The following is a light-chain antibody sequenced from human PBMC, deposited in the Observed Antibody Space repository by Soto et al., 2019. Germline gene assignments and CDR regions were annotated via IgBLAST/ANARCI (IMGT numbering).Light chain of an antibody. V-gene: IGKV3-15*01. CDR1: QSVSNN. J-gene: IGKJ1*01. Sequence: EIVLTQSPGTLSLSQGERATLSCRASQSVSNNYLAWYQQKPGQAPRLLIYDASTRATAIPARFSGSGSGTEFTLSISSLQSEDFAVYYCPQYNTWPRTFGQGTKVDIK. CDR2: DAS. CDR3: PQYNTWPRT.